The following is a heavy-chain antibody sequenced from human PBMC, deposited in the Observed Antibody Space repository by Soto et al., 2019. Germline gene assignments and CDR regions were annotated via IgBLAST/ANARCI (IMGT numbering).Heavy chain of an antibody. CDR1: GDSVSSDAYY. D-gene: IGHD3-10*01. CDR3: ARDHGGDYYFDY. Sequence: PSETLSLTCSVSGDSVSSDAYYWAWIRQPPGKTLEWVGMTLSSGSTNYNPSLKSRVTISVDTSKNQFSLKLSSVTAADTAVYYCARDHGGDYYFDYWGQGTLVTVSS. J-gene: IGHJ4*02. V-gene: IGHV4-61*08. CDR2: TLSSGST.